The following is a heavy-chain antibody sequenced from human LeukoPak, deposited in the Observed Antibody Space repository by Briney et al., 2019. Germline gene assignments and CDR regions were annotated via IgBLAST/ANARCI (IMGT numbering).Heavy chain of an antibody. CDR2: IHHSGST. J-gene: IGHJ4*02. V-gene: IGHV4-59*01. CDR3: ARWDDGNHHFDC. D-gene: IGHD1-14*01. Sequence: SETLSLTCTVSGGSISSYYWSWIRQPPGKGPEWIGYIHHSGSTNNNPSLRSRVTMSVDTSKNQFSLDLISVTSADTAVYYCARWDDGNHHFDCWGQGTLVTVSA. CDR1: GGSISSYY.